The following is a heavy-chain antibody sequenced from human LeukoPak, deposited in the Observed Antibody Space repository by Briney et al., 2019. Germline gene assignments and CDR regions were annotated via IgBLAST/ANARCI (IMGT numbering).Heavy chain of an antibody. CDR3: ARDMTTRPYDAFDI. J-gene: IGHJ3*02. Sequence: ASVKVSCKASGYTFTSYAMNWVRQAPGQGLEWMGWINTNTGNPTYAQGFTGRFVFSLDTSVSTAYLQISSLKAEDTAVYYCARDMTTRPYDAFDIWGQGTMVTVSS. D-gene: IGHD4-17*01. V-gene: IGHV7-4-1*02. CDR1: GYTFTSYA. CDR2: INTNTGNP.